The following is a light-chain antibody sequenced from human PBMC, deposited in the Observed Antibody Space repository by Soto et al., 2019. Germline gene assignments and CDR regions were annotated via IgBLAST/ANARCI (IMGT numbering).Light chain of an antibody. Sequence: QSALPQPASVSGSPGQAITISCTGTSSDVGGYNYVSWYQQHPGKAPKLMIYEVSNRPSGVSNRFSGSKSGNTASLTISGLQAEGEADYYFSSYTSSSTQVFGTGTKLTVL. CDR1: SSDVGGYNY. CDR3: SSYTSSSTQV. CDR2: EVS. V-gene: IGLV2-14*01. J-gene: IGLJ1*01.